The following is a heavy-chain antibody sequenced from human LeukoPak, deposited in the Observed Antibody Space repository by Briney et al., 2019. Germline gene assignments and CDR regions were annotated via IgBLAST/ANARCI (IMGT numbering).Heavy chain of an antibody. CDR2: ISYDGSNK. D-gene: IGHD3-10*01. J-gene: IGHJ3*02. V-gene: IGHV3-30-3*01. Sequence: GGSLRLSCAASGFTFSSYAMHWVRQAPGKGLEWVAVISYDGSNKYYADSVKGRFTISRDNSKDTLYLQMNSLRAEDTAVYYWGRDNRFGVGFYLVFDIGGQGTMATISS. CDR3: GRDNRFGVGFYLVFDI. CDR1: GFTFSSYA.